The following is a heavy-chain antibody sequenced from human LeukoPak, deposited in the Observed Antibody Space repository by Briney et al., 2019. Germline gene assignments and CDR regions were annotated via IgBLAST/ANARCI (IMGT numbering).Heavy chain of an antibody. J-gene: IGHJ4*02. CDR3: ARERGGAVAGTFDY. CDR1: GGTFSSYA. CDR2: IIPILGIA. Sequence: GASVKVSCKASGGTFSSYAISWVRQARGQGLEWMGRIIPILGIANYAQKFQGRVTITADKSTSTAYMELSSLRSEDTAVYYCARERGGAVAGTFDYWGQGTLVTVSS. D-gene: IGHD6-19*01. V-gene: IGHV1-69*04.